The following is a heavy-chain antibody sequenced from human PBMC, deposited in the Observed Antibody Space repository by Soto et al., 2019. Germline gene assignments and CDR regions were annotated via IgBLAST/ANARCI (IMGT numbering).Heavy chain of an antibody. V-gene: IGHV3-21*05. CDR3: ARDILSGGAYPDS. CDR1: GFTFSTYT. J-gene: IGHJ5*01. Sequence: GGSLRLSCAASGFTFSTYTMNWDRQAPGKGLEWISYISSGSSYIYYAGSVKGRFTISRDNAKNSLFLQVNSLRAADTAVYYCARDILSGGAYPDSWGQGTKVTVSS. CDR2: ISSGSSYI. D-gene: IGHD3-10*01.